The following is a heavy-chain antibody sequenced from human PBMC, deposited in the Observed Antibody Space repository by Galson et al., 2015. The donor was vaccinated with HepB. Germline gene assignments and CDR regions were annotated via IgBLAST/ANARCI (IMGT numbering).Heavy chain of an antibody. D-gene: IGHD3-10*01. V-gene: IGHV7-4-1*02. CDR1: GYTFTSYT. Sequence: SVKVSCKASGYTFTSYTMNWVRQAPGQGLEWMGWINTNTGNPTYAQGFTGRFVFSLDTSVSTAYLQISSLKAEDTAVYYCARTPYYGSGNFYNAWFDPWGQGTLVTVSP. J-gene: IGHJ5*02. CDR3: ARTPYYGSGNFYNAWFDP. CDR2: INTNTGNP.